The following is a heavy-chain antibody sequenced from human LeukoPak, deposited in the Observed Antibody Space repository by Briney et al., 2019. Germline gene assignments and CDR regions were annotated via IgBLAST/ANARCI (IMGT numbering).Heavy chain of an antibody. D-gene: IGHD2-15*01. V-gene: IGHV3-48*03. CDR1: GFTFSSYA. CDR3: ARACGASCYAVDYYYYGMDV. CDR2: ISSSGSSI. J-gene: IGHJ6*02. Sequence: PGGSLRLSCAASGFTFSSYAMNWVRQAPGKGLEWVSYISSSGSSIYYADSVKGRFTISRDNAKNSLYLQMNSLGAGDTAVYYCARACGASCYAVDYYYYGMDVWGQGTTVTVSS.